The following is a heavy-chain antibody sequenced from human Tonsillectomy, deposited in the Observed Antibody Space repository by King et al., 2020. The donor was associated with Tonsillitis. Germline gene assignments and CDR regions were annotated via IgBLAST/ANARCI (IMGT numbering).Heavy chain of an antibody. CDR1: GFTFSSYG. CDR3: AKARQWLVHFDY. J-gene: IGHJ4*02. V-gene: IGHV3-30*18. D-gene: IGHD6-19*01. Sequence: QLVQSGGGVVQPGRSLRLSCAASGFTFSSYGIHWVRQAPGKGLEWVAVISSDGSKKYYADSVRGRFTISRDNSKNTLYLQMKSLRADDTAVYYCAKARQWLVHFDYWGQGTLVTVSS. CDR2: ISSDGSKK.